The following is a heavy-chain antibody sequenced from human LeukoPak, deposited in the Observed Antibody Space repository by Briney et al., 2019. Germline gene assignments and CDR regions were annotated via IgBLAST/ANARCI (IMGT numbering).Heavy chain of an antibody. D-gene: IGHD4-17*01. Sequence: GGSLRLSCAASGFTFSSYAMGWVRQAPGKGLEWVSSISGSGGNTYYADSVEGRFTVSRDNSENTVYLQMNSLRAEDTALYYCARGRGGDYVPSRFDFWGQGTLVTVSS. V-gene: IGHV3-23*01. J-gene: IGHJ4*02. CDR3: ARGRGGDYVPSRFDF. CDR1: GFTFSSYA. CDR2: ISGSGGNT.